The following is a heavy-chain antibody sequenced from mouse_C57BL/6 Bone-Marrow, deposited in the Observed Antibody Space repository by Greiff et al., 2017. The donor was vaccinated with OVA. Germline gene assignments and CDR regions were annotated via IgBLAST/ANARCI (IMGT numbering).Heavy chain of an antibody. V-gene: IGHV1-54*01. CDR3: ARDYGSSFAY. J-gene: IGHJ3*01. Sequence: QVHVKQSGAELVRPGTSVKVSCKASGYAFTNYLIEWVKQRPGQGLEWIGVINPGSGGTNYNEKFKGKATLTADKSSSTAYMQLSSLTSEDSAVYFCARDYGSSFAYWGQGTLVTVSA. D-gene: IGHD1-1*01. CDR2: INPGSGGT. CDR1: GYAFTNYL.